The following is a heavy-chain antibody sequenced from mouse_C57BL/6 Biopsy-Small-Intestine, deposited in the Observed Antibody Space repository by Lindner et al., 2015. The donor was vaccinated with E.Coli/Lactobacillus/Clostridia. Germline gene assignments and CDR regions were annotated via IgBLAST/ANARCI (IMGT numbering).Heavy chain of an antibody. J-gene: IGHJ3*01. CDR2: ISSGSSTI. D-gene: IGHD2-5*01. V-gene: IGHV5-17*01. CDR1: GFTFSDYG. Sequence: VQLQESGGGLVKPGGSLKLSCAASGFTFSDYGMHWVRQAPEKGLEWVAYISSGSSTIYYADTVKGRFTISRDNAKNTLFLQMTSLRSEDTAMYYCARDYSNPDWFAYWGQGTLVTVSA. CDR3: ARDYSNPDWFAY.